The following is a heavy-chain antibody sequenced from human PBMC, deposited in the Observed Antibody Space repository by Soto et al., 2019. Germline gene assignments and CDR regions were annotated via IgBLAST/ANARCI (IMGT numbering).Heavy chain of an antibody. V-gene: IGHV3-33*01. J-gene: IGHJ3*02. CDR1: GFTFSSYG. CDR2: IWYDGSNK. Sequence: PGGSLRLSCAASGFTFSSYGMHWVRQAPGKGLEWVAVIWYDGSNKYYADSVKGRFTISRDNSKNTLYLQMNSLRAEDTAVYYWARDFRSSWYESPNDAFDIWGQGTMVTVSS. CDR3: ARDFRSSWYESPNDAFDI. D-gene: IGHD6-13*01.